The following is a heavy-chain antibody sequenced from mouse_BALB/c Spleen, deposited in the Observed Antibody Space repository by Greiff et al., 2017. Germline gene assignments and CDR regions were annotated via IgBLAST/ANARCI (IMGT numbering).Heavy chain of an antibody. Sequence: QVQLKESGPGLVQPSQSLSITCTVSGFSLTSYGVHWVRQSPGKGLEWLGVIWSGGSTDYNAAFISRLSISKDNSKSQVFFKMNSLQANDTAIYYCAREGPTTVVPYWYFDVWGAGTTVTVSS. V-gene: IGHV2-2*02. CDR2: IWSGGST. CDR3: AREGPTTVVPYWYFDV. CDR1: GFSLTSYG. D-gene: IGHD1-1*01. J-gene: IGHJ1*01.